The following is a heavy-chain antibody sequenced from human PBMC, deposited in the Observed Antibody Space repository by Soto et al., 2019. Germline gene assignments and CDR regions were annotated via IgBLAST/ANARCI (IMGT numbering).Heavy chain of an antibody. CDR2: ITETGGDT. Sequence: QPGGSLRLSCAASGFTFGNFVMRWVRQTPGKGLEWVSTITETGGDTYYTDSVTGRFTISRDNSKNTLYLQMTSLRAEDTALYYCTKASSDRNHMEVWGPGTTVTVSS. CDR1: GFTFGNFV. J-gene: IGHJ6*02. CDR3: TKASSDRNHMEV. V-gene: IGHV3-23*01.